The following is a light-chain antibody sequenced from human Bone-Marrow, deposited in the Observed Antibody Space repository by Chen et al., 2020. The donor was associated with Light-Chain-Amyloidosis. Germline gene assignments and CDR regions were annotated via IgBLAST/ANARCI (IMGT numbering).Light chain of an antibody. V-gene: IGLV3-25*03. Sequence: SYELTQPPSVSVSPGQTARITCSGDDLPTKYAYWYQQKPGQAPVLVIHRDTERPSGISERFSGYRSGTTATLTISGVQAEDEADYHCQSADSSGTYEVIFGGGTNLTVL. CDR3: QSADSSGTYEVI. J-gene: IGLJ2*01. CDR2: RDT. CDR1: DLPTKY.